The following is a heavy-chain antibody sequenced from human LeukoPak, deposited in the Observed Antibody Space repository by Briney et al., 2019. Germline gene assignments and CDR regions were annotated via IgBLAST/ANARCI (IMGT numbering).Heavy chain of an antibody. J-gene: IGHJ5*02. D-gene: IGHD3-22*01. Sequence: SETLSLTCAVYGGSFSGYYWSWIRQPPGKGLEWIGYIYYSGSTYYNPSLKSRVTISVDTSKKQFSLKLSSVTAADTAVYYCASTIYYYDSSGYRWDWFDPWGQGTLVTVSS. V-gene: IGHV4-59*08. CDR1: GGSFSGYY. CDR2: IYYSGST. CDR3: ASTIYYYDSSGYRWDWFDP.